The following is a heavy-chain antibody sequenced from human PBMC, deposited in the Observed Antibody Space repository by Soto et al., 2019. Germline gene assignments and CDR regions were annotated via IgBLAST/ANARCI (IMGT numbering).Heavy chain of an antibody. CDR3: ARSSGYYLIDDY. CDR1: GYTFTSYA. V-gene: IGHV1-3*01. CDR2: INAGNGNT. J-gene: IGHJ4*02. D-gene: IGHD3-22*01. Sequence: QVQLVQSGAEAKKPGASVNVSCKASGYTFTSYAMHWVRQAPGQRLEWMGWINAGNGNTKYSQKVQGRVTITRDTSASTAYMELSSLRSEDTAVYYCARSSGYYLIDDYWGQGTLVTVSS.